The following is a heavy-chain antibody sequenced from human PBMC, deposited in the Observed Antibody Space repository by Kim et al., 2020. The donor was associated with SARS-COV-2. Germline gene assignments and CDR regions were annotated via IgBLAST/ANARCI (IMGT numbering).Heavy chain of an antibody. Sequence: GGSLRLSCAVSGFTFSTYWMSWVRQAPGKWLEWVANIKQDGSEKYYVDSVKGRFTISRDNSKNSLYLQMTSLRAEDTAVYYCARDVMIYYYYGMDVWGQGTTVTVSS. CDR1: GFTFSTYW. J-gene: IGHJ6*02. V-gene: IGHV3-7*03. CDR3: ARDVMIYYYYGMDV. CDR2: IKQDGSEK. D-gene: IGHD2-8*01.